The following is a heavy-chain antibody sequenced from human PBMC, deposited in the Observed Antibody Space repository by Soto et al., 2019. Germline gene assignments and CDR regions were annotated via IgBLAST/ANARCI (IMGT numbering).Heavy chain of an antibody. CDR1: GYTFTSYA. D-gene: IGHD2-2*01. Sequence: ASVKVSCKASGYTFTSYAMHWVRQAPGQRLEWMGWINAGNGNTKYSQKFQGRVTITRDTSASTAYMELSSLRSEDTAVYYCARDGVSGGYCSSTSCQANWFDPWGQGTLVTVSS. V-gene: IGHV1-3*01. CDR3: ARDGVSGGYCSSTSCQANWFDP. J-gene: IGHJ5*02. CDR2: INAGNGNT.